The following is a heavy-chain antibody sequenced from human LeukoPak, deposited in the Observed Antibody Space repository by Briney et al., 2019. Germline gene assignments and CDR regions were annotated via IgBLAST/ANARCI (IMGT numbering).Heavy chain of an antibody. Sequence: ASVKVSCKASGFTFTGYYIHWVRQAPGQGLEWMGLIKPNNGDTNYAQKFQGRVTMTRDSSITTAYMELNRLRSDDTAVYYCARGRGRGYSSGWYYGFDYWGQGTLVTVSS. CDR2: IKPNNGDT. D-gene: IGHD6-19*01. CDR3: ARGRGRGYSSGWYYGFDY. CDR1: GFTFTGYY. J-gene: IGHJ4*02. V-gene: IGHV1-2*02.